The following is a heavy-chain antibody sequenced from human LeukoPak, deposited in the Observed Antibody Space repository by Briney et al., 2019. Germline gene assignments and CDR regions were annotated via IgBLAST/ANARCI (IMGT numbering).Heavy chain of an antibody. V-gene: IGHV3-74*01. CDR1: GFTFSNHW. CDR2: IRSDGGTI. Sequence: GGSLRLSFAASGFTFSNHWMHWVRQTPGKGLVWVSRIRSDGGTIDYADSVRGRFTISRDNAKNTLSLQMNSLRAEDTAVYYCARETTASGNFFDSWGQGTLVTVSS. J-gene: IGHJ4*02. CDR3: ARETTASGNFFDS. D-gene: IGHD4-17*01.